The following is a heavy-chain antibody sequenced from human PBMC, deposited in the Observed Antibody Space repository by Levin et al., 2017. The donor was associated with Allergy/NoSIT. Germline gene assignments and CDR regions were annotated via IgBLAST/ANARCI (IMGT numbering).Heavy chain of an antibody. J-gene: IGHJ4*02. D-gene: IGHD2-2*01. CDR3: ARDSRGGYCSSTSCPGDY. CDR2: IYYSGST. CDR1: GGSISSGGYY. V-gene: IGHV4-31*03. Sequence: LRLSCTVSGGSISSGGYYWSWIRQHPGKGLEWIGYIYYSGSTYYNPSLKSRVTISVDTSKNQFSLKLSSVTAADTAVYYCARDSRGGYCSSTSCPGDYWGQGTLVTVSS.